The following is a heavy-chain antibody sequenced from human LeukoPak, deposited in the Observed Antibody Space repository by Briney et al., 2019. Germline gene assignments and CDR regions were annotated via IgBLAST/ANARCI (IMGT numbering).Heavy chain of an antibody. Sequence: PGGSLRLSCAASKFTFSGYHMNWVRQAPGKGLEWVSYISTSSSRIFYADSVKGRFTISRDNAKNVLYLQMHSLRVEDTAVYYCVVQQPRGAYWGQGTLVTVSS. V-gene: IGHV3-48*04. D-gene: IGHD6-13*01. CDR1: KFTFSGYH. CDR2: ISTSSSRI. J-gene: IGHJ4*02. CDR3: VVQQPRGAY.